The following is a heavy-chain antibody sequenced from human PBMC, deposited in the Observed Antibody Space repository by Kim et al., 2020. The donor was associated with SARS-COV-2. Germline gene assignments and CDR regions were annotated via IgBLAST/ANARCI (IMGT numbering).Heavy chain of an antibody. CDR2: ISYDGSNK. V-gene: IGHV3-30*04. J-gene: IGHJ6*02. CDR3: ARVQRWSPELGYSSSWYYYYAMDV. CDR1: GFTFSSYA. Sequence: GGSLRLSCAASGFTFSSYAMHWVRQAPGKGLEWVAVISYDGSNKYYADSVKGRFTISRDNSKNTLYLQMNSLRAEDTAVYYCARVQRWSPELGYSSSWYYYYAMDVWGQGTTVTVSS. D-gene: IGHD6-13*01.